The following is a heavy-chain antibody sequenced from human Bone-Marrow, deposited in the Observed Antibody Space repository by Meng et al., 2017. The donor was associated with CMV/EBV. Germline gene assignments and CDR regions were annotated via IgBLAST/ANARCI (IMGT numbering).Heavy chain of an antibody. D-gene: IGHD6-6*01. CDR3: AREGDSIAARRAFDS. J-gene: IGHJ4*02. V-gene: IGHV4-31*03. CDR2: IYYTGNT. CDR1: GGSINNGGYY. Sequence: SETLSRSCTGSGGSINNGGYYWTWVRQHPGKGQEWIGYIYYTGNTYYSPSLKSRVSISIDTSKNQFSLRLSSVTAADTAVYYCAREGDSIAARRAFDSWGLGTLVTVSS.